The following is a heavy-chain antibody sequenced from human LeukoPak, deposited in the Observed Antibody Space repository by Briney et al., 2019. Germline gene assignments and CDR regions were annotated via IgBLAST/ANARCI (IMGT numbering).Heavy chain of an antibody. CDR3: ARGGTPGYSSGRIDY. V-gene: IGHV3-53*04. J-gene: IGHJ4*02. CDR1: GFTVSSNY. CDR2: IYSAGNT. Sequence: GGSLRLSCVASGFTVSSNYMSWVRHAPGKGLEWVSVIYSAGNTYYADSVKGRFTISRHNSENTLYLYMYSLRVEDTAVYFCARGGTPGYSSGRIDYWGQGTLVTVSS. D-gene: IGHD6-19*01.